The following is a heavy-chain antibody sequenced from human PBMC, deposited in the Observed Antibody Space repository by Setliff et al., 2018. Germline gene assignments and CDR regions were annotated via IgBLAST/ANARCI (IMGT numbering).Heavy chain of an antibody. Sequence: ASVKVSCKASGYSFSSNAFHWVRQAPGQTLEWMGWIHAGSSNTLYSQRFQDRITISRDTSATTVHMELSSLRSDDTAVYYCARSNRFTIFGGGLPFDIWGQGTMVTVSS. CDR1: GYSFSSNA. CDR2: IHAGSSNT. D-gene: IGHD3-3*01. J-gene: IGHJ3*02. V-gene: IGHV1-3*01. CDR3: ARSNRFTIFGGGLPFDI.